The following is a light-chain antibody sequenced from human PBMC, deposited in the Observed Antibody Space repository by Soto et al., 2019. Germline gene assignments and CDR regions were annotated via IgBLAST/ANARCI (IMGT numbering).Light chain of an antibody. CDR1: NEEIGAYDY. CDR3: SSYTSTYSLV. CDR2: DVN. V-gene: IGLV2-14*03. J-gene: IGLJ1*01. Sequence: QSVLTQPASLSGSPGQSVTISCTGNNEEIGAYDYVSWYQQRPGSAPQLIIYDVNNRPSGTFHRFSGSKSVHTAYLTISGLQSDDEATYHCSSYTSTYSLVFGTGTKVTVL.